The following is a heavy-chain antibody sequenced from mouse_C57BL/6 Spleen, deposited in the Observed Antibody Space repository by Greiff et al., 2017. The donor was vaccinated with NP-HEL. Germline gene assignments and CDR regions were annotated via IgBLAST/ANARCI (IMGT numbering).Heavy chain of an antibody. D-gene: IGHD1-1*01. CDR3: ARSTTVVAWYFDV. V-gene: IGHV1-52*01. CDR1: GYTFTSYW. J-gene: IGHJ1*03. CDR2: IDPSDSET. Sequence: QVQLQQPGAELVRPGSSVKLSCKASGYTFTSYWMHWVKQRPIQGLEWIGNIDPSDSETHYNQKFKDKATLTVDKSSSTAYMQLSSLTSEDSAVYYCARSTTVVAWYFDVWGTGTTVTVSS.